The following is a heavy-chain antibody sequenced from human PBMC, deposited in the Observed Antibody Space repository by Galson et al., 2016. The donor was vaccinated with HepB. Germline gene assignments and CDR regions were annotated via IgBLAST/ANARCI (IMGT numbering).Heavy chain of an antibody. J-gene: IGHJ4*01. CDR2: VGGGGIA. V-gene: IGHV3-23*01. Sequence: SLRLSCAASGFTFGTYAVNWVRQAPGKGLEWVSAVGGGGIAYYADSVGGRFTVSRDNSKNTLDLHMYRLRVEDTAVYYCAKARGAKYAAYYFDFWGDGTLVTVSS. CDR3: AKARGAKYAAYYFDF. CDR1: GFTFGTYA. D-gene: IGHD2-8*01.